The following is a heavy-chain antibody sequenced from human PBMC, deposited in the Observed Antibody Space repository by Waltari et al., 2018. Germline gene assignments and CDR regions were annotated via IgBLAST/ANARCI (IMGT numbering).Heavy chain of an antibody. V-gene: IGHV3-43D*04. J-gene: IGHJ6*03. CDR1: GFTFDDYA. Sequence: EVQLVESGGVVVQPGGSLRLSCAASGFTFDDYAMHWVRQAPGKGLEWVSLISWDGGSKYYADSVKGRFTISRDNSKNSLYLQMNSLRAEDTALYYCAKGHARHRVWVGDYYYYYMDVWGKGTTVTVSS. CDR3: AKGHARHRVWVGDYYYYYMDV. CDR2: ISWDGGSK. D-gene: IGHD3-10*01.